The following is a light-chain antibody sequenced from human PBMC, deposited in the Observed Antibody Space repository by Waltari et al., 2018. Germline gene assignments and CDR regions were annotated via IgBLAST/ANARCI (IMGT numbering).Light chain of an antibody. J-gene: IGKJ2*01. CDR3: QQSYSQRT. CDR2: WAS. Sequence: DIVMTQSPDSLAVSLGERATINCKSSQSVLYSSNNKNYLAWYQQKPGQPPKLLVYWASTRESGVPDRFSGSGSGTDFTLTISSLQPEDFATYYCQQSYSQRTFGQGTKLEIK. V-gene: IGKV4-1*01. CDR1: QSVLYSSNNKNY.